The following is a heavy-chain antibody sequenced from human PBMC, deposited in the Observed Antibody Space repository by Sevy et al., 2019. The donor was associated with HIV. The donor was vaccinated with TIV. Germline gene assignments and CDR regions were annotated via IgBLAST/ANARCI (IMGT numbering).Heavy chain of an antibody. Sequence: GESLKISCKASGYTFTSYAMNWVRQAPGQGLEWMGWINTNTGNPTYAQGFTGRFVFSLDTSVSTAYLQISSLKAEDTAVYYCAVRRALGGAWFGERMGWFDPWGQGTLVTVSS. CDR3: AVRRALGGAWFGERMGWFDP. D-gene: IGHD3-10*01. CDR1: GYTFTSYA. CDR2: INTNTGNP. V-gene: IGHV7-4-1*02. J-gene: IGHJ5*02.